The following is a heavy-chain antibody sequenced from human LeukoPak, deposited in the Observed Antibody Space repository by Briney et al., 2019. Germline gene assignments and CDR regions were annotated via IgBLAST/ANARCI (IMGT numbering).Heavy chain of an antibody. CDR3: AKDLYGAYYDFWSGYSPVDY. D-gene: IGHD3-3*01. CDR1: GFTFSSDA. V-gene: IGHV3-23*01. J-gene: IGHJ4*02. Sequence: GGSLRLSCAASGFTFSSDAMSWVRQAPGRGLEWVSAISGSGGSTYYADSVKGRFTISRDNSKNTLYLQMNSLRAEDTAVYYCAKDLYGAYYDFWSGYSPVDYWGQGTLVTVSS. CDR2: ISGSGGST.